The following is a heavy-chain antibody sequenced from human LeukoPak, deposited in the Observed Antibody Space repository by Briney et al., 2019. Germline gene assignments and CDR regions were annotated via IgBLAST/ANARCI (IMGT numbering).Heavy chain of an antibody. J-gene: IGHJ4*02. V-gene: IGHV3-74*01. CDR3: ARADVSGSYFEFDY. CDR2: INLDASVT. Sequence: GGSLRLSCTASRFAFSESWMHWVRQAPGKGLVWVSRINLDASVTTYADSVKGRFTISRDNAKNTLYLQMSSLRGDNTAVYYCARADVSGSYFEFDYRGQGTLVTVSS. D-gene: IGHD1-26*01. CDR1: RFAFSESW.